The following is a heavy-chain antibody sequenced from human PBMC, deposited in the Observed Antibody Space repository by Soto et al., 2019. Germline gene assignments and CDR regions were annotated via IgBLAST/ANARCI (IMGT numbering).Heavy chain of an antibody. Sequence: PSETLSLTCTVSGGSISSGGYYWSWIRQHPGKGLEWIGYIYYSGSTYYNPSLKSRVTISVDTSKNQFSLKLSSVTAADTAVYYCARVEADYGDYVVAFDIWGKGTMVTVSS. J-gene: IGHJ3*02. V-gene: IGHV4-31*03. CDR2: IYYSGST. CDR3: ARVEADYGDYVVAFDI. D-gene: IGHD4-17*01. CDR1: GGSISSGGYY.